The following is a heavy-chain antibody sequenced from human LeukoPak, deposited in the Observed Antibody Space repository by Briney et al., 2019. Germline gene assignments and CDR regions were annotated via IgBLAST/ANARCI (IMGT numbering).Heavy chain of an antibody. CDR1: GGSFSGYY. Sequence: SETLSLTCAVYGGSFSGYYWSWIRQPPGKGLEWIGEINHSGSTNYNPSLKSRVTISVDTSKNQFSLKLSSVTAADTAVYYCARVELQSLIFDYWGQGTLVTVSS. V-gene: IGHV4-34*01. CDR3: ARVELQSLIFDY. D-gene: IGHD1-7*01. J-gene: IGHJ4*02. CDR2: INHSGST.